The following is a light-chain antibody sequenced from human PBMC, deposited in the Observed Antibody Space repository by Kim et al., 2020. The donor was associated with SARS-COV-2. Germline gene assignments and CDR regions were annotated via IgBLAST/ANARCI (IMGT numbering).Light chain of an antibody. J-gene: IGLJ3*02. CDR3: SAWDSSLSVWV. V-gene: IGLV10-54*04. Sequence: QAGLTQPPSVSKGLRQTATLTCTGNSNNVGNQGAAWLQQHQGHPPRLLSYRNNNRPSGISERFSASRSGNTASLTITGLQPEDEADYYCSAWDSSLSVWVFGGGTHLTVL. CDR2: RNN. CDR1: SNNVGNQG.